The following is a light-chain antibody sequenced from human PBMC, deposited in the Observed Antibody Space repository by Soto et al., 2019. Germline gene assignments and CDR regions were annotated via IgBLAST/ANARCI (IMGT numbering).Light chain of an antibody. CDR3: QSYDSSFQVV. CDR2: GNS. CDR1: SSNIGAGYD. J-gene: IGLJ2*01. Sequence: QSVLTQPPSVSGAPGQRVTISGTGSSSNIGAGYDVHWYQQLPGTAPKLLIYGNSNRPSGVPDRFSGSKSGTSASLAITGLQAEDEADYYCQSYDSSFQVVFGGGTKLTVL. V-gene: IGLV1-40*01.